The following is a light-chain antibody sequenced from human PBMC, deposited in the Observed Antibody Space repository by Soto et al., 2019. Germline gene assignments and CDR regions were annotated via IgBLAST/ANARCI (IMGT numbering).Light chain of an antibody. V-gene: IGKV3-20*01. CDR1: QSVSSNF. CDR3: QQYGSSPLT. CDR2: GAS. J-gene: IGKJ4*01. Sequence: EIVLTQSAGTLSLSPGERATLSCRASQSVSSNFLAWYQQKPGQSPRLLIHGASSRATGIPDRFSGSGSGTDFTLTISRLEPEDFAVYYCQQYGSSPLTFGGGTKVEIK.